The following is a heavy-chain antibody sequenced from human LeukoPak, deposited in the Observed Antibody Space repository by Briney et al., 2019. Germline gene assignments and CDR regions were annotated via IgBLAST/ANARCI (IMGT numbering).Heavy chain of an antibody. Sequence: GGSLRLSCAASGFTVSSNYMSWVRQAPGKGLEWVSVIYSGGSTYYADSVKGRFTNSRDNSKNTLYLQMNSLRAEDTAVYYCAKNGAYYDFWSGYYIDYWGQGTLVTVSS. CDR1: GFTVSSNY. CDR2: IYSGGST. CDR3: AKNGAYYDFWSGYYIDY. V-gene: IGHV3-53*01. J-gene: IGHJ4*02. D-gene: IGHD3-3*01.